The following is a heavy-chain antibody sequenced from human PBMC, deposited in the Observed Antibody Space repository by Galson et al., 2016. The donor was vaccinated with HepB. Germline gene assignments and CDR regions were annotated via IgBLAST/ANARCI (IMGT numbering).Heavy chain of an antibody. V-gene: IGHV4-61*03. CDR2: INHRGST. D-gene: IGHD3-10*01. J-gene: IGHJ6*02. Sequence: SETLSLTCIVSGGSVSSDNCFWSWIRQPPGKGLEWIGEINHRGSTNYNPSLKSRVTISVDTSKNHFSLRLRSVTAADTAVYYCARGRDYYGSGSYRRYGMDVWGQGTTVIVSS. CDR3: ARGRDYYGSGSYRRYGMDV. CDR1: GGSVSSDNCF.